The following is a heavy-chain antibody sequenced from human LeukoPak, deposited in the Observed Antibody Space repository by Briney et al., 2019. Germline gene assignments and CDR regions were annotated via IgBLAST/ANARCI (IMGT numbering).Heavy chain of an antibody. Sequence: PGGSLRLSCAASGFTFSSYGMHWVRQAPGKGLEWVAFIRYDGSNKYYADSVKGRFTISRDNSKNTLYLQMNSLRAEDTAVYYCAKGYCSGITCYDDRGAFDYWGQGTLVTVSS. D-gene: IGHD2-2*01. CDR2: IRYDGSNK. J-gene: IGHJ4*02. CDR1: GFTFSSYG. V-gene: IGHV3-30*02. CDR3: AKGYCSGITCYDDRGAFDY.